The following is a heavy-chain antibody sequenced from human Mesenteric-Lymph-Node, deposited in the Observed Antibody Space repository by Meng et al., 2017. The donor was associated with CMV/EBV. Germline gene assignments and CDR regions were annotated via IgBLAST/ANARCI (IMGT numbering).Heavy chain of an antibody. J-gene: IGHJ4*02. CDR1: GFNFNDYI. CDR2: MSSSGTL. CDR3: ARETYDSSGYWIDY. Sequence: GGSLRLSCAASGFNFNDYIMSWIRQAPGKGLEWISYMSSSGTLYYADSVKGRFTISRDNAKNSLYLQMNSLRAEDTAVYYCARETYDSSGYWIDYWGLGTLVTVSS. V-gene: IGHV3-11*04. D-gene: IGHD3-22*01.